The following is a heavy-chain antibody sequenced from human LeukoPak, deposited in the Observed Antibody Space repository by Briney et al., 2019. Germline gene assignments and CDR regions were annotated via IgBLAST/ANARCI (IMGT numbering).Heavy chain of an antibody. CDR1: GYTCTSYY. V-gene: IGHV1-46*01. J-gene: IGHJ4*02. CDR3: ARGSTYCSSISCPMINCDY. CDR2: IDPSGGST. Sequence: ASVKVSCKASGYTCTSYYMHWVRQAPGQGLEWMGIIDPSGGSTRYPQKFQGRVTMTGDTSTSTVYMELSSLRFEDTAVYYCARGSTYCSSISCPMINCDYWGRGTQVTVSS. D-gene: IGHD2-2*01.